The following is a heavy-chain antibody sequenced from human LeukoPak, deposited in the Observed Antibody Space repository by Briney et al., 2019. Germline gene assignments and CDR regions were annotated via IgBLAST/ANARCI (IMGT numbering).Heavy chain of an antibody. D-gene: IGHD2-2*01. J-gene: IGHJ6*02. V-gene: IGHV4-59*01. CDR3: ARVPVVPAAYYYYGMDV. Sequence: SETLSLTCTVSGGSSSSYYWSWIRQPPGKGLEWIGYIYYSGTTNYNPSLKSRVTILIDTSKNQFSLRLSSVTAADTAVYYCARVPVVPAAYYYYGMDVWGQGTTVTVSS. CDR1: GGSSSSYY. CDR2: IYYSGTT.